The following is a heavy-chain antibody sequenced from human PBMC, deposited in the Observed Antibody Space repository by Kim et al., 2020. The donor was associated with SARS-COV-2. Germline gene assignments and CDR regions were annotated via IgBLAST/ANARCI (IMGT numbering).Heavy chain of an antibody. CDR2: ISGSGGST. CDR3: AKGKSVLAVDTAMGVDY. D-gene: IGHD5-18*01. V-gene: IGHV3-23*01. Sequence: WGSLRLSCAASGFTFSSYAMSWVRQAPGKGLEWVSAISGSGGSTYYADSVKGRFTISRDNSKNTLYLQMNSLRAEDTAVYYCAKGKSVLAVDTAMGVDYWGQGTLVTVSS. J-gene: IGHJ4*02. CDR1: GFTFSSYA.